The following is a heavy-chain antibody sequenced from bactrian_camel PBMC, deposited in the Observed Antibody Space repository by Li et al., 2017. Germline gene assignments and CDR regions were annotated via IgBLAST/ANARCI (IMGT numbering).Heavy chain of an antibody. D-gene: IGHD2*01. J-gene: IGHJ4*01. Sequence: HVQLVESGGGSVQAGGSLRISCVASGYTLPMNMGWFRRLPGQEREGVAAIAGDGRINYADSVKGRFTISRDNAKNTLYLQMNSLKVEDTAVYYCATGISTATQPPGQGTQVTVS. CDR1: GYTLPMN. CDR2: IAGDGRI. V-gene: IGHV3S53*01.